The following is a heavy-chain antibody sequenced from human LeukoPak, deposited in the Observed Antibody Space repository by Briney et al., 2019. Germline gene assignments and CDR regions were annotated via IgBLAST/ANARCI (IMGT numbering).Heavy chain of an antibody. CDR2: IYGDDET. Sequence: GGSLRLSCAASGFTITTNYMNWVRQAPGKGLEWVSVIYGDDETNYADSVKDRFTISRDNSKNSVYLQMNSLRAEDTALYYCGKGGIYGDSGDYRGQGTLVTVSS. J-gene: IGHJ4*02. CDR3: GKGGIYGDSGDY. V-gene: IGHV3-53*01. D-gene: IGHD4-17*01. CDR1: GFTITTNY.